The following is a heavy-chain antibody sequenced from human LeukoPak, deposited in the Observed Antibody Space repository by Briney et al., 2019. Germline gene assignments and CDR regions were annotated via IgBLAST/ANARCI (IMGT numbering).Heavy chain of an antibody. CDR3: ARVTIIGRSGTNLSWFDP. CDR2: IFYTGST. J-gene: IGHJ5*02. Sequence: PSGTLSLTCTVSGGSVSSSSYYWGWIRQPPGKGLEWIGSIFYTGSTYYNPSLQGRVTISVDTSKNQFSLKLSSVTAADTAVYYCARVTIIGRSGTNLSWFDPWGQGTLVTVSS. D-gene: IGHD3-10*01. V-gene: IGHV4-39*01. CDR1: GGSVSSSSYY.